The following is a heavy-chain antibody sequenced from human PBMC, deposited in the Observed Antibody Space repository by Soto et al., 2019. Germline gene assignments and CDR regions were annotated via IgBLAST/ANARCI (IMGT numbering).Heavy chain of an antibody. Sequence: SVKVSCKASGGTFSKYASSWVRQAPGQGLEWLGGIIPMFGTPNYAQKFQGRVTISADEPTTTAYLELSSLRSADTAVYFCARPLSDRHFSQGLAVCGQGTTVTVCS. CDR1: GGTFSKYA. V-gene: IGHV1-69*13. CDR2: IIPMFGTP. D-gene: IGHD3-22*01. CDR3: ARPLSDRHFSQGLAV. J-gene: IGHJ6*02.